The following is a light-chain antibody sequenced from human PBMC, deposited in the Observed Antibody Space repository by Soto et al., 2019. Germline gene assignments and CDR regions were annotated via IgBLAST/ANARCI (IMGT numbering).Light chain of an antibody. CDR1: QNINTD. CDR3: QQSYSFLRT. Sequence: DIQMTQSPSSLSASVGDAVTVTCRASQNINTDLNWYHQRPGKVPQLLISGASTLRSGVPSRFSGSGSGTAFTLTIASLQPEDFGTYYCQQSYSFLRTFGRGTKVEL. CDR2: GAS. V-gene: IGKV1-39*01. J-gene: IGKJ1*01.